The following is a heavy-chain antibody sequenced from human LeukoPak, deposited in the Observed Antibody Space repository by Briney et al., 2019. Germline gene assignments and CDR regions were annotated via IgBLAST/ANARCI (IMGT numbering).Heavy chain of an antibody. D-gene: IGHD2-15*01. CDR3: ARAVVLYCSGGSCYPIDY. V-gene: IGHV3-30*03. CDR1: GGSFSSYY. J-gene: IGHJ4*02. Sequence: AGSLTLTCAADGGSFSSYYLHWFRQPPGKGLEWLVVITYDGSNKYYADSVKGRFTISRDNSKNTLYLQMNSLRAEDTAVYYCARAVVLYCSGGSCYPIDYWGQGTLVTVSS. CDR2: ITYDGSNK.